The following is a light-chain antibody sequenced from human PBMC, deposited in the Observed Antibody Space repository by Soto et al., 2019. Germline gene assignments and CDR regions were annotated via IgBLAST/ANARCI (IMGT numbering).Light chain of an antibody. Sequence: TRSLYPKERDILSCRASQSVSSYLAWYQQKPGQAPRLLIYDASNRATGIPARFSGSGSGTDFTLTISSLEPEDFAVYYCQQPSNWPLTFGGGSNVDI. J-gene: IGKJ4*01. V-gene: IGKV3-11*01. CDR3: QQPSNWPLT. CDR2: DAS. CDR1: QSVSSY.